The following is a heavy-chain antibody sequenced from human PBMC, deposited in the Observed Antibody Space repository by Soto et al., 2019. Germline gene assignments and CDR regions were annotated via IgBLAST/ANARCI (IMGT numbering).Heavy chain of an antibody. J-gene: IGHJ4*02. CDR2: IYYSGST. V-gene: IGHV4-30-4*01. CDR1: GGSISSGDYY. D-gene: IGHD5-18*01. CDR3: GSSQGGRVWSYGQNFVY. Sequence: PSETLSLTCTVSGGSISSGDYYWSSIRQPPGKGLEWIGYIYYSGSTYYNPSLKSRVTISVDTSKNQFSLKLSSVTAADTAVYYCGSSQGGRVWSYGQNFVYWGQGTLVTVSS.